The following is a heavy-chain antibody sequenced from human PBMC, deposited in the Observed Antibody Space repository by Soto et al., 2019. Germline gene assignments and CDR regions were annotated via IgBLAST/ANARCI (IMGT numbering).Heavy chain of an antibody. CDR3: ARQYGSGSYYNPTMIYGMDV. CDR2: IDPSDSYT. Sequence: LGESLKISCKGSGYSFTSYWISWVRQMPGKGLEWMGRIDPSDSYTNYSPSFQGHVTISADKSISTAYLQWSSLKASDTAMYYCARQYGSGSYYNPTMIYGMDVWGQGTTVTV. V-gene: IGHV5-10-1*01. D-gene: IGHD3-10*01. J-gene: IGHJ6*02. CDR1: GYSFTSYW.